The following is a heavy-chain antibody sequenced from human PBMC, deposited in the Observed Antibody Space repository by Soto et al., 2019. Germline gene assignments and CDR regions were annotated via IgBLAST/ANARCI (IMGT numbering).Heavy chain of an antibody. CDR1: GFTFSSYA. D-gene: IGHD4-4*01. V-gene: IGHV3-30-3*01. CDR3: ARDWSNYVGSYFGMDV. CDR2: ISYDGSNK. J-gene: IGHJ6*02. Sequence: QVQLVESGGGVVQPGRSLRLSCAASGFTFSSYAMHWVRQAPGKGLEWVAVISYDGSNKYYADSVKGRFTISRDNSKNTLYLQMNSLSAEDTAVYYCARDWSNYVGSYFGMDVWGQGTTVTVSS.